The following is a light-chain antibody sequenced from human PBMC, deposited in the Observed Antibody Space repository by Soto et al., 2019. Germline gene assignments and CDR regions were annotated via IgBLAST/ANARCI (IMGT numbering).Light chain of an antibody. CDR1: TTDVGGYNY. CDR3: CSYAGNYTVA. V-gene: IGLV2-11*01. Sequence: QSALPQPRSGSEALGQSVTISCTGTTTDVGGYNYVSWYQHHPGKAPKLMIYDVTKRPSGVPDRFSGSKSGNTASLTISGLQAEDEGDYFCCSYAGNYTVAFGGGTKQTVL. J-gene: IGLJ2*01. CDR2: DVT.